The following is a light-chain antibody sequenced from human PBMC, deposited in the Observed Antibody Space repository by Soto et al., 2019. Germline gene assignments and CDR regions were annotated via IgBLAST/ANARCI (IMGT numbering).Light chain of an antibody. V-gene: IGLV9-49*03. CDR2: VGTGEIVG. Sequence: QLVLTQPPSASASLGASVTLTCTLSSGYSNYEVDWYQQRPGKGPRFVMRVGTGEIVGSKGDGIPDRFSVLGSGLNRYLTIKNIQEDDENYFHCGADHASGSTCDVVFGGGTKLTVL. CDR3: GADHASGSTCDVV. J-gene: IGLJ2*01. CDR1: SGYSNYE.